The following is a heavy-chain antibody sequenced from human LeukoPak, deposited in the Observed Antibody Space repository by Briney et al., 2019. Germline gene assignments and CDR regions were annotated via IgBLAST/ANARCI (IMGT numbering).Heavy chain of an antibody. J-gene: IGHJ4*02. CDR2: IYHSGST. CDR3: ARVMIVGATAFDY. CDR1: GGSISSSNW. Sequence: SGTLSLTCAVSGGSISSSNWWSWVRQPPGKGLEWIGEIYHSGSTNYNPSLKSRVTISVDKSKNRFSLKLSSVTAADTAVYYCARVMIVGATAFDYWGQGTLVTVSS. V-gene: IGHV4-4*02. D-gene: IGHD1-26*01.